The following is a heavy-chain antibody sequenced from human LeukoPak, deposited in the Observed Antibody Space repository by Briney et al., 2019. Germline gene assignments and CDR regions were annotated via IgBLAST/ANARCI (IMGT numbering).Heavy chain of an antibody. Sequence: GGSLRLSCAASGFSFTSYAMSWVRQAPGEGREWVSGITGGGDKTYYRDSVEGRINISRDKSKNTLYLQMNSLRAEDTAIYYCAKSRGSTLFDSWGQGTLVTVSS. CDR2: ITGGGDKT. D-gene: IGHD1-26*01. V-gene: IGHV3-23*01. CDR3: AKSRGSTLFDS. CDR1: GFSFTSYA. J-gene: IGHJ4*02.